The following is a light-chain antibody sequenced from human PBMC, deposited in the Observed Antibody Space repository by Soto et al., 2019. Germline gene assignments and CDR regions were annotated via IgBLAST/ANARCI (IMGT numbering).Light chain of an antibody. CDR1: QGISNY. J-gene: IGKJ5*01. V-gene: IGKV1-27*01. CDR2: AAS. Sequence: DIQMTQSPASLSASVGDRVTITCRASQGISNYLAWYQQKPGKVPKLLIYAASTLQSGVPSRFSGSGSGTDFLLTITSLQPEDVATYYCQKYSSVITFGQGKRLEIK. CDR3: QKYSSVIT.